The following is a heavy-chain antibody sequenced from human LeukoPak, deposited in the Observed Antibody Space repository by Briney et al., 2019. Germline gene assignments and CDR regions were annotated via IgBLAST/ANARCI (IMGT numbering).Heavy chain of an antibody. V-gene: IGHV4-4*07. CDR3: ARGGVFMAAATFDY. CDR2: IYTSGTT. CDR1: GGSISNYY. Sequence: KTSETLSLTCTVSGGSISNYYWSWNRQSAGKGLEWIGRIYTSGTTNYNPSLKSRVTMSVDTSKNQFSLKLSSVTAADTAVYYCARGGVFMAAATFDYWGQGTLVTVSS. D-gene: IGHD2-15*01. J-gene: IGHJ4*02.